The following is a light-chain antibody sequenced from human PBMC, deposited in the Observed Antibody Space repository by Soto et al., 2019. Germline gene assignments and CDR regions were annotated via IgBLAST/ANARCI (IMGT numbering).Light chain of an antibody. J-gene: IGKJ2*03. CDR1: QSVNSN. V-gene: IGKV3-15*01. CDR3: QHYYNWPPHYS. Sequence: EIVMTQSPATLSVSPGESATLSCRAGQSVNSNLAWYQQRPGQVPRLLIYGASTRATGVPARFSGSGSGTEFTLTISSLESEDFAVYYCQHYYNWPPHYSFCQGTKLEIK. CDR2: GAS.